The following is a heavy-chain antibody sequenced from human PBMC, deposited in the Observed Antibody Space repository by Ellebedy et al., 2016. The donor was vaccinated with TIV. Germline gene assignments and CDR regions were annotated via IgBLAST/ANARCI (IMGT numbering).Heavy chain of an antibody. Sequence: AASVKVSCKASGYVLTDYYMHWVRQAPGQGLEWMGMMNPSGGTTTDAQRFQGRVTLTRDTSTNTVYMELSSLTSEDTAIYYCARGSIAAAGRDYWGQGTLVTVSS. V-gene: IGHV1-46*01. CDR1: GYVLTDYY. J-gene: IGHJ4*02. CDR2: MNPSGGTT. CDR3: ARGSIAAAGRDY. D-gene: IGHD6-13*01.